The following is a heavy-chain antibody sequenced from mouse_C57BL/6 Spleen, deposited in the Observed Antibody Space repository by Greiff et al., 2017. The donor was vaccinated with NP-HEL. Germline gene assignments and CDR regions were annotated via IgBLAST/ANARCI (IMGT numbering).Heavy chain of an antibody. CDR2: IWTGGGT. V-gene: IGHV2-9-1*01. J-gene: IGHJ2*01. D-gene: IGHD2-4*01. CDR3: ARGVYYDYDYFDY. CDR1: GFSLTSYA. Sequence: VKLMESGPGLVAPSQSLSITCTVSGFSLTSYAISWVRQPPGKGLEWLGVIWTGGGTNYNSALKSRLSISKDNSKSQVFLKMNSLQTDDTARYYCARGVYYDYDYFDYWGQGTTLTVSS.